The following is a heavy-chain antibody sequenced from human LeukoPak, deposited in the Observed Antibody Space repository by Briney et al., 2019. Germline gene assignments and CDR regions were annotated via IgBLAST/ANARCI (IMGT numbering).Heavy chain of an antibody. Sequence: PGGSLRLSCAASGFTFDDYAMHWVRQAPGKGLEWVSGISWNSGSIGYADSVKGRFTVSRDNAKNSLYLQMNSLRAEDTALYYCAKGYSSSWYYTLGWFDPWGQGTLVTVSS. V-gene: IGHV3-9*01. CDR1: GFTFDDYA. CDR3: AKGYSSSWYYTLGWFDP. CDR2: ISWNSGSI. D-gene: IGHD6-13*01. J-gene: IGHJ5*02.